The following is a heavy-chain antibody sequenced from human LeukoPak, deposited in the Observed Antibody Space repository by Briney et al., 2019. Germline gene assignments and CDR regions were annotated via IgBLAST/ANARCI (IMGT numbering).Heavy chain of an antibody. Sequence: GAAVKVSCMASGYTFTSYGISWVRQAPGQGLEWMGWISAYNGNTNYAQKLQGRVTMNTDTSTSTAYMELRSLRSDDTAVCYCARDRIAVAGISWYFDLWGRGTLVTVSS. CDR2: ISAYNGNT. CDR3: ARDRIAVAGISWYFDL. D-gene: IGHD6-19*01. CDR1: GYTFTSYG. V-gene: IGHV1-18*01. J-gene: IGHJ2*01.